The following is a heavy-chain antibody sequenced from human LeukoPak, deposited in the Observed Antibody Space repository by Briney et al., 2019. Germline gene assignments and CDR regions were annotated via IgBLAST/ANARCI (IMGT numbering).Heavy chain of an antibody. CDR1: GFTLSNYW. D-gene: IGHD6-19*01. CDR3: ARDATRHINIAVPGGDY. CDR2: IKQDGSEK. J-gene: IGHJ4*02. V-gene: IGHV3-7*01. Sequence: PGGSLRLSCAASGFTLSNYWMSWVRQAPGKGPEWVANIKQDGSEKYYVDFVKGRFTISRDNAKSSLFLQMNSLRAEDTAIYYCARDATRHINIAVPGGDYWGQGTLVTVSS.